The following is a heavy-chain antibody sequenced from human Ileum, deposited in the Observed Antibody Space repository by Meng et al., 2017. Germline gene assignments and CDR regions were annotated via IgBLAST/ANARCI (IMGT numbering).Heavy chain of an antibody. CDR1: GFTFSVRW. J-gene: IGHJ4*02. V-gene: IGHV3-15*01. Sequence: EVQLVEGGGGFVKPGGSLRLSWAASGFTFSVRWMTWVRQAPGKGLEWVGHIQSKADGGTTDYAAPVKGRFTISRDDSKSTLYPKMNSLKTEDTAVYYCTTFYAGYWGQGTLVTVSS. CDR2: IQSKADGGTT. D-gene: IGHD3-16*01. CDR3: TTFYAGY.